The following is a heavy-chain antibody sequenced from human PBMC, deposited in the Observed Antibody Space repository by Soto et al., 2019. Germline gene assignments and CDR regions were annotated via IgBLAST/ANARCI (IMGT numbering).Heavy chain of an antibody. CDR2: ISSSSSTI. Sequence: GGSLRLSCAASGFTFSSYIMNWVRQAPGKGLEWVSYISSSSSTIYYADSVKGRFTISRDNAKNSLYLQMNSLRDEDTAVYYCARDRSRITIFGVVIIGDSYGYEDYYGMDVWGQGTTVTVSS. D-gene: IGHD3-3*01. CDR3: ARDRSRITIFGVVIIGDSYGYEDYYGMDV. V-gene: IGHV3-48*02. J-gene: IGHJ6*02. CDR1: GFTFSSYI.